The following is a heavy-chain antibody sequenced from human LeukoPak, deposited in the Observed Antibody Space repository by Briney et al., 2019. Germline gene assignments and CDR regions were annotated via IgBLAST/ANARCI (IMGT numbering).Heavy chain of an antibody. CDR2: NTSSSSSV. CDR3: ARDPCAVYYYYGMDV. V-gene: IGHV3-48*02. D-gene: IGHD6-19*01. CDR1: GFTYRSYS. Sequence: GGPLRLSCAASGFTYRSYSMICPRDAPERGREGVSYNTSSSSSVYYADSVKGRFTISRDNAKNSLYLQMNSLRDEDAAVYYCARDPCAVYYYYGMDVWGQGTTVTVSS. J-gene: IGHJ6*02.